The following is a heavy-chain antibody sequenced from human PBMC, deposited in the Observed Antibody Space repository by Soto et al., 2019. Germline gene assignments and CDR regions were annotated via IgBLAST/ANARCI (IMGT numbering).Heavy chain of an antibody. D-gene: IGHD3-16*01. CDR1: GFTFTTYS. J-gene: IGHJ3*02. CDR2: ISSGSSYI. V-gene: IGHV3-21*01. CDR3: ARVPRGNSYAFGAFDI. Sequence: EVQLVESGGGLVKPGGSLRLSCAASGFTFTTYSMNWVRQAPGKGLEWVSSISSGSSYIYYADSVKGRFTVSRDNAENSLSLQMNSLRAEDTAVYYCARVPRGNSYAFGAFDICGQGTMVTVSS.